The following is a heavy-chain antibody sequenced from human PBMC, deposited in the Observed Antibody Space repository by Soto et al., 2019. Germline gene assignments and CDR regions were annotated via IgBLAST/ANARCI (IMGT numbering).Heavy chain of an antibody. CDR1: GGSISSSNW. CDR2: IYHSGST. Sequence: QVQLQESGPGLVKPSGTLSLTCAVSGGSISSSNWWSWVRQPPGKGLEWIGEIYHSGSTNYNPSLKSRVTKSVDKSKNQFSLTLSSVTAADTAVYYCARANYYVSEPGDYWGQGTLVTVSS. D-gene: IGHD3-10*02. J-gene: IGHJ4*02. CDR3: ARANYYVSEPGDY. V-gene: IGHV4-4*02.